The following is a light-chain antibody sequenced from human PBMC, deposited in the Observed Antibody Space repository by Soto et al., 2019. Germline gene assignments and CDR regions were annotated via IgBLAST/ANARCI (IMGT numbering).Light chain of an antibody. J-gene: IGKJ1*01. CDR2: GAS. CDR3: QQYGRSPRT. V-gene: IGKV3-20*01. Sequence: ETVLTQSPGTLSLSPGERATLSCRASRSVNSNYLAWYQQKPGQAPRLLIYGASSRATGIPDRFSGSGSGTDFILTISRLEPDDFAVYYCQQYGRSPRTFGQGTKVEIK. CDR1: RSVNSNY.